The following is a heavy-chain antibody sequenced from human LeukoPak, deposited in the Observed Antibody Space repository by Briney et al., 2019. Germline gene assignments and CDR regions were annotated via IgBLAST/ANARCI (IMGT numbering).Heavy chain of an antibody. D-gene: IGHD6-25*01. CDR3: ARDARLGAFDI. V-gene: IGHV3-21*01. J-gene: IGHJ3*02. Sequence: PGGSLRLSCAASGFTFSSYEMNWVRQAPGKGLEWVSSISSSSSYIYYADSVKGRFTISRDNAKNSLYLQMNSLRAEDTAVYYCARDARLGAFDIWGQGTMVTVSS. CDR1: GFTFSSYE. CDR2: ISSSSSYI.